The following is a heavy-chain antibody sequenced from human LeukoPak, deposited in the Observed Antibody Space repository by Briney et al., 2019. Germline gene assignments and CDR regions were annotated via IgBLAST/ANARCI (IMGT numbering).Heavy chain of an antibody. J-gene: IGHJ4*02. Sequence: GGSLRLSCAASGFTFSSYAMSWVRQAPGKGLEWVSAISGSGGSTYYADSVKGRFTISRDNSKNTLYLQMNSLRAEDTAVYYCAKRARREVVITTSPFGYWGQGTLVTVSS. D-gene: IGHD3-22*01. CDR1: GFTFSSYA. CDR3: AKRARREVVITTSPFGY. CDR2: ISGSGGST. V-gene: IGHV3-23*01.